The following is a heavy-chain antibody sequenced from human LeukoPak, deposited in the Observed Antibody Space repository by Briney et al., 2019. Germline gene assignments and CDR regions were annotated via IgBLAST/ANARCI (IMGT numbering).Heavy chain of an antibody. CDR3: AHVPTYYYDSSGYYAGG. CDR2: IYYSGST. Sequence: PSETLSLTCTVSGGSISSSSYYWGWIRQPPGKGLEWIGSIYYSGSTYYNPSLKSRVTISVDTSKNQFSLKLSSVTAADTAVYYCAHVPTYYYDSSGYYAGGWGQGTLVTVSS. CDR1: GGSISSSSYY. V-gene: IGHV4-39*07. J-gene: IGHJ4*02. D-gene: IGHD3-22*01.